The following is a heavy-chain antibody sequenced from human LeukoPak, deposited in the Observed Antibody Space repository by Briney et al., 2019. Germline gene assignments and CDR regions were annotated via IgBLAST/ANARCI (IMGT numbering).Heavy chain of an antibody. CDR1: GFTFSNYC. CDR2: INSDGSST. D-gene: IGHD3-16*01. J-gene: IGHJ4*02. V-gene: IGHV3-74*01. CDR3: ARVGSNTDY. Sequence: GGSLRLSCAASGFTFSNYCMHWVRQAPGKGLVWVSCINSDGSSTSYADSVKGRFTISRDNAKNTLYLQMNSLRAEDMAVYYCARVGSNTDYWGQGTLVTVSS.